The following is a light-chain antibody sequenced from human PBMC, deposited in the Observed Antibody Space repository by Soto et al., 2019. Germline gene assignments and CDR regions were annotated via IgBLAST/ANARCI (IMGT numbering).Light chain of an antibody. J-gene: IGKJ1*01. CDR3: QQYGGSPRT. V-gene: IGKV3-20*01. Sequence: EIVLTQSPGTQSLSPGERATLSCRASQSVGSSYLAWLQQKPGQAPRLLIYGTSNRATGIPDRFSSSGSGTDFTLTISRLEPEDFAVYYCQQYGGSPRTFGQGTTVEIK. CDR2: GTS. CDR1: QSVGSSY.